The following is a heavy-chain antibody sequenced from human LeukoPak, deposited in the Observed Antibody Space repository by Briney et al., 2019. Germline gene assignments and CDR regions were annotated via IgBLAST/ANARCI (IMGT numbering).Heavy chain of an antibody. D-gene: IGHD3-10*01. CDR2: IIPILGIA. CDR1: GGTFSSYT. Sequence: SVKVSCKASGGTFSSYTISWVRQAPGQGLEWMGRIIPILGIANYAQKFQGRVTITADKSTSTAYMELSSLRSEDTAVYYCARVGVLLLFDYWGQGTLVTVSS. CDR3: ARVGVLLLFDY. J-gene: IGHJ4*02. V-gene: IGHV1-69*02.